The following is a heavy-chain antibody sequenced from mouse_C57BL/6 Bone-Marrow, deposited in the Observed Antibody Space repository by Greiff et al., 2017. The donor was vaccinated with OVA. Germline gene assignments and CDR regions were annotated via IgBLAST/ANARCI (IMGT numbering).Heavy chain of an antibody. Sequence: QVQLQQPGAELVKPGASVKLSCKASGYTFTSYWMQWVKQRPGQGLEWIGEIVPSDSYTNYNQKFKGKATLTVDTSSSTAYMQLSSLTSEDSAIYYCARFDGSFYDYWGQGTTLTVSS. CDR3: ARFDGSFYDY. J-gene: IGHJ2*01. V-gene: IGHV1-50*01. CDR2: IVPSDSYT. CDR1: GYTFTSYW. D-gene: IGHD2-3*01.